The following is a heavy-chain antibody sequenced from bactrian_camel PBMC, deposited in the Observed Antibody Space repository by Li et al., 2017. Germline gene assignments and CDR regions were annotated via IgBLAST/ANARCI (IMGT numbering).Heavy chain of an antibody. V-gene: IGHV3S55*01. D-gene: IGHD3*01. CDR1: GLTFEGGN. Sequence: HVQLVESGGGAVQTGGSLRHTCTAVGLTFEGGNQGWYRETPGNEFELVSSIAPDGSRWYADSVQGRFTISRNVLPERLSLQMTRLKAEDTAMYYCAAGPDVGREKHLTADQVLSIRRNNFWGQGTQVTVS. CDR2: IAPDGSR. J-gene: IGHJ4*01. CDR3: AAGPDVGREKHLTADQVLSIRRNNF.